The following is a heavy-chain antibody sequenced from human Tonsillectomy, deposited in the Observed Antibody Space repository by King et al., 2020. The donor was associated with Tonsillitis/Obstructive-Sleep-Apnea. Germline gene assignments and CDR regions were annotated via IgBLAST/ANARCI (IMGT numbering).Heavy chain of an antibody. CDR3: AREIPAAGTNWFDP. CDR1: GDSISSSYW. V-gene: IGHV4-4*02. Sequence: QLQESGPGLVKPSGTLSLTCAVSGDSISSSYWWSWVRQPPGKGLEWIGEIYHSGSTNYTPSLKSRVTISLDKSKNQFSLKLRSVTAADTAVYFCAREIPAAGTNWFDPWGQGTLVTVSS. J-gene: IGHJ5*02. CDR2: IYHSGST. D-gene: IGHD6-13*01.